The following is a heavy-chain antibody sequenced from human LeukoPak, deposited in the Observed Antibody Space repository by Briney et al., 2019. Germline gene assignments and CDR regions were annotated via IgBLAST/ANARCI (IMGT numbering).Heavy chain of an antibody. J-gene: IGHJ6*03. CDR2: INPNSGGT. D-gene: IGHD6-6*01. V-gene: IGHV1-2*02. CDR1: GYTLTGYY. Sequence: GASVKISCKASGYTLTGYYMHSVRHAPGQGLEWMGWINPNSGGTNYAQKFQGRVTMTRDTSISTAYMELNRLRSEESAVYYCATQTSSSGRNLYYCMDAWRKGATLTVSS. CDR3: ATQTSSSGRNLYYCMDA.